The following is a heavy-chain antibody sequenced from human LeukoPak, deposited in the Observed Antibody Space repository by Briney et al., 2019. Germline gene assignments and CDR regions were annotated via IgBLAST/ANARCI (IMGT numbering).Heavy chain of an antibody. Sequence: SETLSLTCTVSGGSISSSSYYWGWLRQPPGTGLEWIGSIYYSGSTYYNPSLKSRVTISVDTSKNQFSLKLSSVTAADTAVYYCARLGYSSGWYAGRFDYWGQGTLVTVSS. J-gene: IGHJ4*02. CDR2: IYYSGST. V-gene: IGHV4-39*01. D-gene: IGHD6-19*01. CDR3: ARLGYSSGWYAGRFDY. CDR1: GGSISSSSYY.